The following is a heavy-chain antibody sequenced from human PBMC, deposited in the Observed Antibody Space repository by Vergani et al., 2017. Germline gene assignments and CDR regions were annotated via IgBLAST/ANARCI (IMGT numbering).Heavy chain of an antibody. CDR1: GGSFSGYY. D-gene: IGHD3-22*01. CDR2: INHSGST. V-gene: IGHV4-34*01. Sequence: QVQLQQWGAGLLKPSETLSLTCAVYGGSFSGYYWSWIRQPPGKGLEWIGEINHSGSTHYNPSLKSRVTISVDTSKNQFSLRVSSVTAADTAVYYCARVLLDSSGYDRYGMDVWGQGTTVTVSS. J-gene: IGHJ6*02. CDR3: ARVLLDSSGYDRYGMDV.